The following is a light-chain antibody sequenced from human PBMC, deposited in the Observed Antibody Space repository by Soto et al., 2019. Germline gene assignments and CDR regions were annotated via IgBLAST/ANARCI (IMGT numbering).Light chain of an antibody. Sequence: DIVMTQSPLSLPVTPGEPASISCRSSQSLLHSNGYDYLDWYLQKPGQSPQLLIYLGSNRASGVPERFSGSGSGTDFTLKISRVEAEDVGVYYCMQALQTPGTFGGGTKVEIK. CDR2: LGS. J-gene: IGKJ4*01. V-gene: IGKV2-28*01. CDR1: QSLLHSNGYDY. CDR3: MQALQTPGT.